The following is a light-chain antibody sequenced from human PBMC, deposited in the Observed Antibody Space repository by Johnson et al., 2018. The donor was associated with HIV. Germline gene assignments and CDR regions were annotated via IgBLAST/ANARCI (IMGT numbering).Light chain of an antibody. Sequence: QSVLTQPPSVSAAPGQKVTISCSGSSSNIGRNYVSWYQQLPGTAPKLLIFDNNKRPSGIPDRFSGSKSGTSATLGITGLQTGDEADYYCGTWDSSLAPVFGTGTKVTVL. J-gene: IGLJ1*01. CDR2: DNN. CDR1: SSNIGRNY. CDR3: GTWDSSLAPV. V-gene: IGLV1-51*01.